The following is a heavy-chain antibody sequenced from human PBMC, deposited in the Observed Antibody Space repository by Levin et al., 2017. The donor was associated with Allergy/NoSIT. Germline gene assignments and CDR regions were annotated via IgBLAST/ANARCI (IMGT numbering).Heavy chain of an antibody. D-gene: IGHD6-13*01. CDR3: ATPLGDSSPFDY. CDR1: GYTLTELS. CDR2: FDPEDGET. Sequence: GASVKVSCKVSGYTLTELSMHWVRQAPGKGLEWMGGFDPEDGETIYAQKFQGRVTMTEDTSTDTAYMELSSLRSEDTAVYYCATPLGDSSPFDYWGQGTLVTVSS. V-gene: IGHV1-24*01. J-gene: IGHJ4*02.